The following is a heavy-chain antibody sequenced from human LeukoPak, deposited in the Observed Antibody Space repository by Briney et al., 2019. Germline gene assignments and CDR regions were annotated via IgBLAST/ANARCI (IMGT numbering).Heavy chain of an antibody. CDR1: GFTFSSHW. J-gene: IGHJ4*02. CDR2: INQDGSEK. V-gene: IGHV3-7*01. Sequence: PGGSLRLSCAVSGFTFSSHWMSWVRQAPGKGLGWVANINQDGSEKHYVDSVKGRFTISRDNAKNSLYLQMNSLRVEDTAVYYCARDGVAAGIYFDYWGQGTLVTVSS. D-gene: IGHD6-13*01. CDR3: ARDGVAAGIYFDY.